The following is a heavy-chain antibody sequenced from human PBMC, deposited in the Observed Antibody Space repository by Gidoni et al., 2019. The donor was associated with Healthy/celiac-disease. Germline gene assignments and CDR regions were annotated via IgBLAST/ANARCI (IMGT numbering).Heavy chain of an antibody. CDR1: GFTFSSYS. D-gene: IGHD4-17*01. CDR3: ARGDYGDFDAGNQHDAFDI. V-gene: IGHV3-21*01. Sequence: EVQLVESGGGLVKPGGSLRLSCAASGFTFSSYSMNWVRQAPGKGLEWVSSISSSSSYIYYADSVKGRFTISRDNAKNSLYLQMNSLRAEDTAVYYCARGDYGDFDAGNQHDAFDIWGQGTMVTVSS. J-gene: IGHJ3*02. CDR2: ISSSSSYI.